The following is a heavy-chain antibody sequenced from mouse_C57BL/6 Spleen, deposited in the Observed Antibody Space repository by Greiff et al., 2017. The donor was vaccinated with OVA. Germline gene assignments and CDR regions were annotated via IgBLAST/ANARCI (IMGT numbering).Heavy chain of an antibody. CDR2: ISYDGSN. CDR3: ARDEGITTVVATDYFDY. V-gene: IGHV3-6*01. D-gene: IGHD1-1*01. Sequence: ESGPGLVKPSQSLSLTCSVTGYSITSGYYWNWIRQFPGNKLEWMGYISYDGSNNYNPSLKNRISITRDTSKNQFFLKLNSVTTEDTATYYCARDEGITTVVATDYFDYWGQGTTLTVSS. J-gene: IGHJ2*01. CDR1: GYSITSGYY.